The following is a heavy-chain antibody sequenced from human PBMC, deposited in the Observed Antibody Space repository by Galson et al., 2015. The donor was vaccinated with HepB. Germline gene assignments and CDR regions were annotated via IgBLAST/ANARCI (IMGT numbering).Heavy chain of an antibody. Sequence: SLRLSCAASGFTFSSYSMNWVRQAPGKGLEWVSSISSSSSYIYYADSVKGRFTISRDNAKNSLYLQMNSLRAEDTAVYYCARGDTIFGVVIMSGDYWGQGTLVTVSS. CDR1: GFTFSSYS. CDR2: ISSSSSYI. CDR3: ARGDTIFGVVIMSGDY. V-gene: IGHV3-21*01. D-gene: IGHD3-3*01. J-gene: IGHJ4*02.